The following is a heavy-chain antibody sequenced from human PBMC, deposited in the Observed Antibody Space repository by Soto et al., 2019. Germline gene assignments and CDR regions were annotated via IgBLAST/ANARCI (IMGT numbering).Heavy chain of an antibody. D-gene: IGHD3-22*01. CDR2: IDPSDSYT. CDR3: ARPLYYYDSSGYSSRGAFDI. CDR1: GYSFTSYW. J-gene: IGHJ3*02. Sequence: GESLKISCQGSGYSFTSYWISWVRQMPGKGLEWMGRIDPSDSYTNYSPSFQGHVTISADKSISTAYLQWSSLKASDTAMYYCARPLYYYDSSGYSSRGAFDIWGQGTMVTVSS. V-gene: IGHV5-10-1*01.